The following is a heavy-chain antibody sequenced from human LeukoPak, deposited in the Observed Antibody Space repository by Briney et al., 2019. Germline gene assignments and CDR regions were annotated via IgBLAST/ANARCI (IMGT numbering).Heavy chain of an antibody. V-gene: IGHV3-7*04. CDR1: GLTFSSYW. J-gene: IGHJ4*02. CDR3: ARGPYSSGSSADY. CDR2: IKYDGSET. D-gene: IGHD6-19*01. Sequence: GGSLRLSCAASGLTFSSYWMTWVRQAPGKGLEWVATIKYDGSETYYVDSVRGRFSISRDNAKNSLYLQMNSLSAEDTAVYYCARGPYSSGSSADYWGQGTLVTVSS.